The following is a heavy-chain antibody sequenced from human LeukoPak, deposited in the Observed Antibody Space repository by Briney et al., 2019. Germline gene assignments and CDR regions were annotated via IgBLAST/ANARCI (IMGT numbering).Heavy chain of an antibody. V-gene: IGHV3-33*06. D-gene: IGHD5-24*01. J-gene: IGHJ4*02. CDR1: GFTFSSYG. CDR3: AKGPLEMAKGDFDY. Sequence: GGSLRLSCAASGFTFSSYGMHWVRQAPGKGLEWVAAIWYDGSNKYYVDSVKGRFTISRDNSKNTLYLQMNSLRAEDTAVYYCAKGPLEMAKGDFDYWGQGTLVTVSS. CDR2: IWYDGSNK.